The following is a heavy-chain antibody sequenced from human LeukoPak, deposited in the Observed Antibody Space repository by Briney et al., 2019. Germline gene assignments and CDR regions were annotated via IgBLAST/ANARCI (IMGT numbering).Heavy chain of an antibody. Sequence: HGESLEISCKGSGYSFTNYWIAWMRQMPGKGLEWMGMVYPGDSDTRYSPSFQGQVTISADKSIHTAYLHWSSLKASDSAMYYCARHALGNWFDPWGQGTLVTVSS. D-gene: IGHD7-27*01. CDR1: GYSFTNYW. CDR2: VYPGDSDT. V-gene: IGHV5-51*01. J-gene: IGHJ5*02. CDR3: ARHALGNWFDP.